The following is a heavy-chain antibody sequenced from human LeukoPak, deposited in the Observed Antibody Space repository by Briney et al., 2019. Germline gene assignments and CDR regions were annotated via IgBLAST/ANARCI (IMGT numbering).Heavy chain of an antibody. CDR3: AMGDILTGYSPVKYYYYYMDV. V-gene: IGHV1-69*05. D-gene: IGHD3-9*01. CDR2: IIPIFGTA. CDR1: GGTFSSYA. J-gene: IGHJ6*03. Sequence: ASVKVSCKASGGTFSSYAISWVRQAPGQGLEWMGGIIPIFGTANYAQKFQGRVTITTDESTSTAYMELSSLRSEDTAVYYYAMGDILTGYSPVKYYYYYMDVWGKGTTVTVSS.